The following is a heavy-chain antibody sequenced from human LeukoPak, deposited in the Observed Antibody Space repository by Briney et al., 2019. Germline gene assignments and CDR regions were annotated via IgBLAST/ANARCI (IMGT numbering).Heavy chain of an antibody. CDR3: AKTGYCSSTSCSAGFDP. CDR1: GFTFSSSA. J-gene: IGHJ5*02. D-gene: IGHD2-2*01. Sequence: GGSLKLSCEASGFTFSSSAMSWVRQDPGKGLDWVSGLSGGGGSTYYADSVKGRFTISRDNSKNTLYLQMNSLRAEDTAVYYCAKTGYCSSTSCSAGFDPWGQGTLVTVSS. V-gene: IGHV3-23*01. CDR2: LSGGGGST.